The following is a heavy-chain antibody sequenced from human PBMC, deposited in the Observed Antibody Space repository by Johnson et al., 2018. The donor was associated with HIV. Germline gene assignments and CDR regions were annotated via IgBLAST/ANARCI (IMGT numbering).Heavy chain of an antibody. CDR3: ARDSGRYSSSWATFGAFDI. J-gene: IGHJ3*02. D-gene: IGHD6-13*01. CDR2: ISGTGGTT. Sequence: VQLVESGGGLIQPGGSLRLSCAASGFTFSSSAMHWVHQAPGKGLEWVSAISGTGGTTYYADSVRGRFSISRDKSKDTLYLQMSSLRAEDTALYYCARDSGRYSSSWATFGAFDIWGQGTMVTVSS. V-gene: IGHV3-23*04. CDR1: GFTFSSSA.